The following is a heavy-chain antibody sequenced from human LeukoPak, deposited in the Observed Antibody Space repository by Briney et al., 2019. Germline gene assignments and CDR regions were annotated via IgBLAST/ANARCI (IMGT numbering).Heavy chain of an antibody. CDR1: GYTFSNYG. J-gene: IGHJ6*04. CDR3: AKGARGDV. Sequence: GGTLRLSCAASGYTFSNYGMGWVREAPGKGLEWVSVISSSTYYADSVRGRFTISRDNSKNTAYLQMNSLRAEDTAVYYCAKGARGDVWGKGTTVTISS. V-gene: IGHV3-23*01. CDR2: ISSST.